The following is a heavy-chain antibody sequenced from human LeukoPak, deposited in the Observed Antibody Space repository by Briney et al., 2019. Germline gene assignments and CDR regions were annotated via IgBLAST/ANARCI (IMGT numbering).Heavy chain of an antibody. CDR3: AREKSAVPTNYYMDV. D-gene: IGHD5-12*01. J-gene: IGHJ6*03. CDR1: GFTFSSYA. CDR2: ISYDGSNK. Sequence: GGSLRLSCAASGFTFSSYAMHWVRQAPGKGLEWVAVISYDGSNKYYADSVKGRFTISRDNSKNTLYLQMNSLRAEDTAVYYCAREKSAVPTNYYMDVWGKGTTVTVSS. V-gene: IGHV3-30*04.